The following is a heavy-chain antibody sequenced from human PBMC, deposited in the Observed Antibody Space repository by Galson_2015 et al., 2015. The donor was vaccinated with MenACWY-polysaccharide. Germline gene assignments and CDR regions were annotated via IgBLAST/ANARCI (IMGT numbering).Heavy chain of an antibody. D-gene: IGHD6-6*01. J-gene: IGHJ6*02. V-gene: IGHV3-7*01. CDR3: ARGTSTSPPPSYPYYYGMDV. CDR2: IKQDGSEK. Sequence: SLRLSCATSRFIVSPYWMSWVRQAPGKGLEWVANIKQDGSEKYYVDSVKGRFTISRDNAKNSLYLQMNSLRDEDTAVYYCARGTSTSPPPSYPYYYGMDVWGQGTTVTVSS. CDR1: RFIVSPYW.